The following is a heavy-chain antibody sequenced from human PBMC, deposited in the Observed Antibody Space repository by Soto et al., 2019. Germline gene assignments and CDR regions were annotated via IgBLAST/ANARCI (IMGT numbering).Heavy chain of an antibody. D-gene: IGHD2-8*01. CDR3: ARAPMVLSRSYFDS. CDR1: GGSISNFY. V-gene: IGHV4-59*01. CDR2: ISYSGNT. J-gene: IGHJ4*02. Sequence: PSETLSLTCTVSGGSISNFYWSWIRQPPGKGLEWIGYISYSGNTNYNPSLKSRVSISVDTSKNQLSLNLTPVTAADTAVYYCARAPMVLSRSYFDSWGQGTPVTVSS.